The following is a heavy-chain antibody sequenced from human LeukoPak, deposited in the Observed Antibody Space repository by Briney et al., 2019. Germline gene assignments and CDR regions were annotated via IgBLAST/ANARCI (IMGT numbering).Heavy chain of an antibody. V-gene: IGHV6-1*01. CDR2: TFYRSKWHN. CDR1: GDTVSSNTAA. Sequence: SQTLSLTCVIAGDTVSSNTAAWNWITQSPLRGLEWLGRTFYRSKWHNDYAGSVKSRITISPDTSKNHFSLQLDSVTPEDTAMYYCARDGWPAFDYWGQGSLVTVSS. D-gene: IGHD2-15*01. J-gene: IGHJ4*02. CDR3: ARDGWPAFDY.